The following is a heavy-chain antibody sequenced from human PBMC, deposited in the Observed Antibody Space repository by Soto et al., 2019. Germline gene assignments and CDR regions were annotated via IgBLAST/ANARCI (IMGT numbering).Heavy chain of an antibody. J-gene: IGHJ6*02. Sequence: EASVKVSCKASGYTFTSYYMHWVRQAPGQGLEWMGGIIPIFGTANYAQKFQGRVTITADESTSTAYMELSSLRSEDTAVYYCARGDMGSQQLVLGFYYYGMDVWGQGTTVTVSS. D-gene: IGHD6-13*01. CDR3: ARGDMGSQQLVLGFYYYGMDV. V-gene: IGHV1-69*13. CDR2: IIPIFGTA. CDR1: GYTFTSYY.